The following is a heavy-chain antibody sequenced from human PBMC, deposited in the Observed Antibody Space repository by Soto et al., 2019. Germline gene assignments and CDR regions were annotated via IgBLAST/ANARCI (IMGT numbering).Heavy chain of an antibody. V-gene: IGHV4-59*08. CDR2: IYYSGST. CDR3: ARGGWRQIDY. D-gene: IGHD3-3*01. CDR1: GGSIGSYY. Sequence: QVQLQESGPGLVKPSETLSLTCSVSGGSIGSYYWSWIRQPPGKGLEWIGYIYYSGSTNYNPSLRXRVPISVDTSQNQFALKLSSVPAPDTAVYYCARGGWRQIDYWGQGTLVTVSS. J-gene: IGHJ4*02.